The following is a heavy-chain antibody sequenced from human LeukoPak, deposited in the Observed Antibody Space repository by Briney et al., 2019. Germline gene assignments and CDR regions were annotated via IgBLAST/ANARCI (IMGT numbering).Heavy chain of an antibody. J-gene: IGHJ4*02. CDR3: ARSLGGATIDY. CDR2: IYYSGSS. Sequence: SETLSLTCTVSGGSVSSGSYYWSWIRQPPGKGLEWIGYIYYSGSSNYNPSLKSRVTISVDTSKNQFSLKLSSVTAADTAVYYCARSLGGATIDYWGQGTLVTVSS. D-gene: IGHD1-26*01. V-gene: IGHV4-61*01. CDR1: GGSVSSGSYY.